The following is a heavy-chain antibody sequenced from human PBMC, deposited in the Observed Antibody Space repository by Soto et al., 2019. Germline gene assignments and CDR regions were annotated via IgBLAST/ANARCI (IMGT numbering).Heavy chain of an antibody. CDR2: ISGSGGAT. J-gene: IGHJ6*02. Sequence: QTGGSLRLSCAASGFTFSSYGMHWVRQAPGKELEWVSGISGSGGATYYADSVKGRFTISRGNSKNTLFLQMNSLRAEDTAVYYCARGIPLILGVSIAAGGAMDVWGQGTTVTVSS. CDR3: ARGIPLILGVSIAAGGAMDV. CDR1: GFTFSSYG. D-gene: IGHD2-8*01. V-gene: IGHV3-23*01.